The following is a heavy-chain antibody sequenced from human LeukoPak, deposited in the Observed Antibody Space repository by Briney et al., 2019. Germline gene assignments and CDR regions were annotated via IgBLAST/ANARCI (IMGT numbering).Heavy chain of an antibody. CDR3: ARDAGGNWAFDI. Sequence: PGGSLRLSCAASGFTFSGSAMHWVRQASGKGLEWVGRIRSKANNDATAYAASVKGRFTISRDDSKNTAYLQMNSLKTEDTAVYYCARDAGGNWAFDIWGQGTMVTVSS. V-gene: IGHV3-73*01. CDR1: GFTFSGSA. J-gene: IGHJ3*02. CDR2: IRSKANNDAT. D-gene: IGHD4-23*01.